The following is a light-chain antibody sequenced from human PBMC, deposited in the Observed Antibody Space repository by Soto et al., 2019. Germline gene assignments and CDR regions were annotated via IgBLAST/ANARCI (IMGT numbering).Light chain of an antibody. J-gene: IGLJ1*01. CDR2: YDS. Sequence: SYELTQPPSVSVAPGKTARITCGGNNIGSKSVHWYQQKPGQAPVLVIYYDSDRPSGIPERFSGSNSGNTATLTIIRVEAGDEADYYCQVLDSSSDHYVFGTGTKLTVL. CDR1: NIGSKS. V-gene: IGLV3-21*04. CDR3: QVLDSSSDHYV.